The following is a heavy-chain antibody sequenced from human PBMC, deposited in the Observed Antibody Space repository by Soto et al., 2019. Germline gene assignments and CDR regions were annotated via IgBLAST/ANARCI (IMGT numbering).Heavy chain of an antibody. CDR3: AKDRSRGITMIVVALD. CDR1: GDSVSSGDYY. V-gene: IGHV4-61*08. Sequence: PSETLSLTCSVSGDSVSSGDYYWSWIRQPPGKGLEWIGHVYFSGSTNYIPSLKSRLTMSVDTAKNQFSLKLNSVTAADTAVYYCAKDRSRGITMIVVALDWGQGTLVTVSS. CDR2: VYFSGST. J-gene: IGHJ4*02. D-gene: IGHD3-22*01.